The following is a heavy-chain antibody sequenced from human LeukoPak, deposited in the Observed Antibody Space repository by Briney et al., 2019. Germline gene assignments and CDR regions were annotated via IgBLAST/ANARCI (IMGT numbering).Heavy chain of an antibody. V-gene: IGHV4-4*07. J-gene: IGHJ4*02. D-gene: IGHD2-2*01. CDR1: GGSISSCY. CDR3: ARAAVVVPAAPFDY. CDR2: IYTSGST. Sequence: SETLSLTCTVSGGSISSCYWSWIRKPAGKGLEWIGRIYTSGSTNYNPSLKSRVTMSVDTSKNQFSLKLSSVTAADTAVYYCARAAVVVPAAPFDYWGQGTLVTVSS.